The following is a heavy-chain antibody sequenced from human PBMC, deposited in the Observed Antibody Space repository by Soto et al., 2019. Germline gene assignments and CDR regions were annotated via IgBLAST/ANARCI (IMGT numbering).Heavy chain of an antibody. D-gene: IGHD5-12*01. CDR2: VKDGGST. V-gene: IGHV4-34*01. CDR1: SGSLTGYY. Sequence: QVQLQQWGAGLLKPSETLSLTCTVNSGSLTGYYWSWIRQPPGKGLEWIGEVKDGGSTNYSPSLRGRFSISADTSKNHFSLRLNSVTAADTAVYFCARGQEGIVATHWDQGALVTVSS. CDR3: ARGQEGIVATH. J-gene: IGHJ4*02.